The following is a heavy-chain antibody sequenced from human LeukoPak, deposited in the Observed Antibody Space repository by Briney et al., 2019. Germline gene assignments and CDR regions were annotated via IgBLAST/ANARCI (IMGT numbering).Heavy chain of an antibody. J-gene: IGHJ5*02. CDR2: IYPGDSDT. CDR1: GYIFTSYW. CDR3: ARRGYCSSTSCRNWFDP. D-gene: IGHD2-2*01. Sequence: GESLQISCKGSGYIFTSYWIGWVRQMPGKGLEWMGIIYPGDSDTRYSPSFQGQVTISADKSISTAYLQWSSLKASGTAMYYCARRGYCSSTSCRNWFDPWGREPWSPSPQ. V-gene: IGHV5-51*01.